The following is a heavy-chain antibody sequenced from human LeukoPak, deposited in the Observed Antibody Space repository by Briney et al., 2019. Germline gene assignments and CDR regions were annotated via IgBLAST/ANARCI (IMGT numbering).Heavy chain of an antibody. CDR1: GFTFSNYA. J-gene: IGHJ4*02. Sequence: PGGSLRLSCVVSGFTFSNYAMSWVRQAPGKGLGWVSTVSGSGASTYYADSVKGRFTISRDNSKNTLYLQMNSLRAEDTAVYYCARNRGYWGQGTLVTVSS. V-gene: IGHV3-23*01. CDR3: ARNRGY. CDR2: VSGSGAST.